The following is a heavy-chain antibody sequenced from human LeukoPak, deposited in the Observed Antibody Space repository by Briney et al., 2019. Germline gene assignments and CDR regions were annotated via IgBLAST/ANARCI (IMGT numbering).Heavy chain of an antibody. D-gene: IGHD2-15*01. Sequence: PSETLSLTCAVYGGSFSGYYWSWIRQPPGKGLEWIGEINHSGSTNYNPSLKSRVTISVDTSKNQFSLKLSSVTAADTAVYYCARAPLGYCSGGRCSGVKLDYWGQGTLVTVSS. CDR1: GGSFSGYY. J-gene: IGHJ4*02. CDR3: ARAPLGYCSGGRCSGVKLDY. V-gene: IGHV4-34*01. CDR2: INHSGST.